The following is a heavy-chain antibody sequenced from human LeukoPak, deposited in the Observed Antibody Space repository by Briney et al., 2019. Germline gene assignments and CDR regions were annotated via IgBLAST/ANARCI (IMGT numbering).Heavy chain of an antibody. CDR1: GFTFSTYA. CDR3: AELGITMIGGV. Sequence: GGSLRLSCAASGFTFSTYAMSWVRQAPGKGLEWVSSISSSSSYIYYADSVKGRFTISRDNAKNSLYLQMNSLRAEDTAVYYCAELGITMIGGVWGKGTTVTISS. J-gene: IGHJ6*04. V-gene: IGHV3-21*01. CDR2: ISSSSSYI. D-gene: IGHD3-10*02.